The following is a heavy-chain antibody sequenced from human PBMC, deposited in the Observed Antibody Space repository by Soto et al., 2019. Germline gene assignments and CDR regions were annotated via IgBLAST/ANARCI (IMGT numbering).Heavy chain of an antibody. V-gene: IGHV3-30*04. CDR3: ARGDREDIAVVIGARPGEYGVDV. CDR1: GFTFRIYA. Sequence: QVQLVESGGGVVQPGRSLRLSCAASGFTFRIYAMHWVRQAPGKGLECVAVVSYDGRNKFYRDSVKGRFTISRDNSKRTLYLQIDSLRYEDTAVYYCARGDREDIAVVIGARPGEYGVDVWGQGTTVTVSS. CDR2: VSYDGRNK. D-gene: IGHD2-15*01. J-gene: IGHJ6*02.